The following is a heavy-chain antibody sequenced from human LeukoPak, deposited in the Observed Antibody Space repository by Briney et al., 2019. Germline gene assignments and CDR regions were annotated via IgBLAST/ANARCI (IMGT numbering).Heavy chain of an antibody. Sequence: PGGSLRLSCVASGFTFSNYWMHWVRQAPGKGLVWVSRINSDGSTITYADSVKGRFTISRDNAKNTLYLQMNSLRAEDTAVYHCARIRAGGFDYWGQGTLVTVSS. V-gene: IGHV3-74*01. CDR2: INSDGSTI. CDR3: ARIRAGGFDY. J-gene: IGHJ4*02. CDR1: GFTFSNYW. D-gene: IGHD2-8*02.